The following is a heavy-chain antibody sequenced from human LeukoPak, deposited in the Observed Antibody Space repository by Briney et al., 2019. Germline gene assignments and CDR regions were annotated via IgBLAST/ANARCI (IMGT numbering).Heavy chain of an antibody. D-gene: IGHD1-26*01. V-gene: IGHV1-18*01. CDR3: ARVSLGIRSNYFDF. CDR2: ISGDNGNT. CDR1: GYTFTSYG. J-gene: IGHJ4*02. Sequence: GASVKVSCKASGYTFTSYGISWVRQAPGQGLEWMGWISGDNGNTNYAQKFQDRVTMTIDTSTRTAYMELRSLGSDDTAVYFCARVSLGIRSNYFDFWGQGTLVTVSS.